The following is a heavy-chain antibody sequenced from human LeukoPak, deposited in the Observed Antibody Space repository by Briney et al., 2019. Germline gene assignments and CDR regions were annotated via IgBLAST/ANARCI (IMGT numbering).Heavy chain of an antibody. Sequence: PSETLSLTCTVSGGSISSGGYYWSWIRQHPGKGLEWIGYIYYSGSTYYNPSLKSRVTISVDSSKNQFSLKLNSVTAADTAVYYCARARRCGLSDDYGACFDYWGQGTLVTVSS. CDR1: GGSISSGGYY. V-gene: IGHV4-31*03. J-gene: IGHJ4*02. D-gene: IGHD4-17*01. CDR3: ARARRCGLSDDYGACFDY. CDR2: IYYSGST.